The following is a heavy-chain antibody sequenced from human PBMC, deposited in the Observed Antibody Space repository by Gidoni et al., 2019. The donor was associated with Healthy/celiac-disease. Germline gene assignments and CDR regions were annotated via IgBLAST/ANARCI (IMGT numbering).Heavy chain of an antibody. Sequence: EVQPVESGGGLVKPGGPLRPSCAASGCTFSSYSMIWVRQAPGKGLEWVSSISSSSSYIYYADSVKGRFTISRDNAKNSLYLQMNSLRAEDTAVYYCARDYGDYGDLDYWGQGTLVTVSS. D-gene: IGHD4-17*01. CDR1: GCTFSSYS. J-gene: IGHJ4*02. CDR3: ARDYGDYGDLDY. V-gene: IGHV3-21*01. CDR2: ISSSSSYI.